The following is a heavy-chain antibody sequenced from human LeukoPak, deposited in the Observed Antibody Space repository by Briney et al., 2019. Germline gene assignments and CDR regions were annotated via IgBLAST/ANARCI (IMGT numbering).Heavy chain of an antibody. CDR2: IYYSGST. CDR3: ARSPRGGTKTYFDY. D-gene: IGHD1-14*01. CDR1: GGSIRSFY. J-gene: IGHJ4*02. V-gene: IGHV4-59*01. Sequence: PSETLSLTCTVSGGSIRSFYWSWIRQPPGKGLEWIGYIYYSGSTNYNPSLKSRVTISVDTSKNQFSLRLSSVTAADTAVYYCARSPRGGTKTYFDYWGQGTLVTVSP.